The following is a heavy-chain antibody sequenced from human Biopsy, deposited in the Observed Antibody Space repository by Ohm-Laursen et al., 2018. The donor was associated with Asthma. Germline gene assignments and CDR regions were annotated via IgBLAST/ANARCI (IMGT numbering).Heavy chain of an antibody. J-gene: IGHJ3*02. Sequence: SLRPSCTASRFSFSNFAIHWVRQAPGKGLEWVGVISKDASTQDYADSVKGRFTMARDNSKNTLDLQMNSLREEDTAVYYCVRDGTDDAFDIWGQGTVVSVSS. CDR1: RFSFSNFA. CDR3: VRDGTDDAFDI. D-gene: IGHD1-1*01. V-gene: IGHV3-30*01. CDR2: ISKDASTQ.